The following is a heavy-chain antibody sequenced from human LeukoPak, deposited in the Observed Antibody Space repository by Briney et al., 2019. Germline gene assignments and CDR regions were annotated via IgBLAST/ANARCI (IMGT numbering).Heavy chain of an antibody. J-gene: IGHJ5*02. CDR3: ARLRSNWFDP. D-gene: IGHD3-3*01. Sequence: PSETLSLTCTVSGGSISSYYWNWIRQPPGKGLEWIGYIYYSGSTNYNPSLKSRVTISVDTSKNQFSLNLTSVTAADTAVYYCARLRSNWFDPWGQGTLVTVSS. CDR1: GGSISSYY. CDR2: IYYSGST. V-gene: IGHV4-59*01.